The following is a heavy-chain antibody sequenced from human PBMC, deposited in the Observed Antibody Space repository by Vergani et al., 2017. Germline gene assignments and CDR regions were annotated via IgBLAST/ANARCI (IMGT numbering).Heavy chain of an antibody. J-gene: IGHJ6*02. V-gene: IGHV3-23*04. CDR1: GFPFSSYA. Sequence: VQLVESGGGLVQPGGSLRLSCAASGFPFSSYAMSWVRPAPGKGLEWVSAISGSGGSTYYADSVKGRFTISRDNSKNTLYLQMNSLRAEDTAVYYCARDSIAAAGSDYYGMDVWGQGTTVTVSS. CDR2: ISGSGGST. CDR3: ARDSIAAAGSDYYGMDV. D-gene: IGHD6-13*01.